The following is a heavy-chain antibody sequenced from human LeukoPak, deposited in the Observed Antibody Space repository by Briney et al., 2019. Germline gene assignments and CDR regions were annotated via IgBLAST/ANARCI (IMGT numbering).Heavy chain of an antibody. Sequence: GGSLRLSCAASGFTVSSNYMSWVRQAPGKGLEWVSAISGSGGSTYYADSVKGRFTISRDNSKNTLYLQMNSLRAEDTAVYYCAKDRVVGVVFYYMDVWGKGTTVTVSS. J-gene: IGHJ6*03. D-gene: IGHD2-15*01. CDR3: AKDRVVGVVFYYMDV. V-gene: IGHV3-23*01. CDR1: GFTVSSNY. CDR2: ISGSGGST.